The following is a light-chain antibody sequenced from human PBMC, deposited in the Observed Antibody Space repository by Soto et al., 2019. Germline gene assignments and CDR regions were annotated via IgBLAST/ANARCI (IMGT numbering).Light chain of an antibody. CDR3: QQYESWPRT. J-gene: IGKJ1*01. Sequence: EIVMTQSPASLSVSPGERATLSCRASQSVRSNLAWYHQRPGQAPRLLIYGASTRATTIPARFSGSGSGTEFTLTISRLQSEDFAVYYCQQYESWPRTFGQGTKVEIK. CDR2: GAS. V-gene: IGKV3-15*01. CDR1: QSVRSN.